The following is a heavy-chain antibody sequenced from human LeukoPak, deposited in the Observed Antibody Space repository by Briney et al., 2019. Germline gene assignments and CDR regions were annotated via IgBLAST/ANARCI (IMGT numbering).Heavy chain of an antibody. CDR1: GYTFSSDD. V-gene: IGHV1-8*02. Sequence: ASVKVSCKASGYTFSSDDINWVRQAPGQGLEWMGWMNPKSGNTGYAQKFLGRVTMTGNTSIRTAYMELSRLRSEDTAVYYCARGRVFPGVAPRQVWFDPWGQGTPVTVSS. D-gene: IGHD3-10*01. J-gene: IGHJ5*02. CDR3: ARGRVFPGVAPRQVWFDP. CDR2: MNPKSGNT.